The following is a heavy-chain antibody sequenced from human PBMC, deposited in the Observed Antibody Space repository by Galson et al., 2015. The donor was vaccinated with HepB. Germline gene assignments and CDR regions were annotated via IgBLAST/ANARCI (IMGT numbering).Heavy chain of an antibody. CDR3: ARGGGGKEYFSYHFDS. CDR1: GDSISDYY. Sequence: LSLTCTVSGDSISDYYWSWVRLPPGKGLEWISYFNSATNTIYYADSVKGRFTISRDNARNSLYLQMNSLRADDTAIYYCARGGGGKEYFSYHFDSWGQGTRVTVSS. CDR2: FNSATNTI. D-gene: IGHD6-6*01. J-gene: IGHJ4*02. V-gene: IGHV3-11*04.